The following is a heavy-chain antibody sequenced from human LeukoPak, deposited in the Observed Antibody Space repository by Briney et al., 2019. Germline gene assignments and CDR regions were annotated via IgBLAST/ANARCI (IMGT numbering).Heavy chain of an antibody. Sequence: GASVKVSCKASGYTFSDYDINWVRQATGQGLEWMGWMNPNSGNTGYAQKFQGRVTMTRNTSINTAYMELSSLRSEDTAVYYCARGGTRYCTSTSCSDYYYYGMDVWGQGTTATVSS. CDR2: MNPNSGNT. CDR1: GYTFSDYD. V-gene: IGHV1-8*01. J-gene: IGHJ6*02. CDR3: ARGGTRYCTSTSCSDYYYYGMDV. D-gene: IGHD2-2*01.